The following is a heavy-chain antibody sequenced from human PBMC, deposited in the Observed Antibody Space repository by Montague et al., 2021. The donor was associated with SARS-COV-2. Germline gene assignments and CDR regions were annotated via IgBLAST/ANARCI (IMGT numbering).Heavy chain of an antibody. CDR1: GFTFSSYS. V-gene: IGHV3-21*01. Sequence: SLRLSCAASGFTFSSYSMNWVRQAPGKGLEWVSSISSSSSYIYYADSVKGRFTISRDNAKNSLYLQMNSLRAEDTAVYYCAGDYHYDILTGYYSSWGQGTLVTVSS. D-gene: IGHD3-9*01. CDR3: AGDYHYDILTGYYSS. J-gene: IGHJ5*02. CDR2: ISSSSSYI.